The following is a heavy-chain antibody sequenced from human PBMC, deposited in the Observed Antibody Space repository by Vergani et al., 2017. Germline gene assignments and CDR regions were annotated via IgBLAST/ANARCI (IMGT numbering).Heavy chain of an antibody. D-gene: IGHD3-22*01. J-gene: IGHJ5*02. CDR3: ARGGQYYYDSRGQYNWFDP. CDR1: GDSVSSNSAA. Sequence: QVQLQQSGPGLVKPSQTLSLTCAISGDSVSSNSAAWNWIRQSPSRGLEWLGRTYYRSKWYNDYAVSVKSRITINPDTSKNQFSLQLNSVTPEDTAVYYCARGGQYYYDSRGQYNWFDPWGQGTLVTVSS. V-gene: IGHV6-1*01. CDR2: TYYRSKWYN.